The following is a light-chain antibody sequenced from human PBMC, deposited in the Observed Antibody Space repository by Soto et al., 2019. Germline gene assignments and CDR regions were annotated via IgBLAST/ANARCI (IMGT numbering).Light chain of an antibody. V-gene: IGKV3D-15*01. CDR3: QQYNNWGLS. CDR2: DSS. CDR1: QNVGTN. Sequence: IVLTQSPGTLSVSPGERATLSCRASQNVGTNLAWYQQKPGQAPRLLIYDSSTRAAGLPATFSGSGSGTEFTLSISSLQSVDSAVYYCQQYNNWGLSFGGGTKLEIK. J-gene: IGKJ4*01.